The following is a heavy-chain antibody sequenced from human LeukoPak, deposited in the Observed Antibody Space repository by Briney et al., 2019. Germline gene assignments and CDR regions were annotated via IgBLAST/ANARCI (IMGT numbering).Heavy chain of an antibody. J-gene: IGHJ4*02. CDR2: IRYDGSIK. CDR1: GFTFSSYG. CDR3: VKGDTVTTRPNFDY. D-gene: IGHD4-17*01. Sequence: GGSLRLSCAASGFTFSSYGMHWIRQAPGKGLEWVAFIRYDGSIKYYADSVKGRFTISRDNSKNTLFLQMNTLRVEDTAIYYCVKGDTVTTRPNFDYWGQGTLVTVSS. V-gene: IGHV3-30*02.